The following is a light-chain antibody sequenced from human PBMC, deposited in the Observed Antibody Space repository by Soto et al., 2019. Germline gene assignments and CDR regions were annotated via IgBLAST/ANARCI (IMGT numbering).Light chain of an antibody. J-gene: IGKJ2*03. CDR1: QSVRND. CDR2: GAS. CDR3: KQYNNWYS. Sequence: EIVMTQSPATLSVSPGERATISCRASQSVRNDLAWYQQKPGEAPRVLVYGASTTATGVPGRFSGSGSGTEFTLTITSLQSEDSAIYYCKQYNNWYSFGQGTKLEI. V-gene: IGKV3-15*01.